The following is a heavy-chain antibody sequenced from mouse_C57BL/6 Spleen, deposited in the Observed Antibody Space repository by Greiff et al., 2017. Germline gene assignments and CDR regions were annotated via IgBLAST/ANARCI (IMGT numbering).Heavy chain of an antibody. J-gene: IGHJ4*01. Sequence: VQLQESGAELVRPGASVTLSCKASGYTFTDYEMHWVKQTPVHGLEWIGAIDPETGGTAYNQKFKGKAILTADKSSSTAYMELRSLTSEDSAVYYCTRSDSSGYVGAMDYWGQGTSVTVSS. D-gene: IGHD3-2*02. CDR1: GYTFTDYE. CDR2: IDPETGGT. V-gene: IGHV1-15*01. CDR3: TRSDSSGYVGAMDY.